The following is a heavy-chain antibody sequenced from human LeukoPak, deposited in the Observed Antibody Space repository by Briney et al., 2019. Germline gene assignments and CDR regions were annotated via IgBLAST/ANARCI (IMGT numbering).Heavy chain of an antibody. Sequence: SETLSLTCAVSGGSISSSNWWSWGRQPPGKGGEWIGEIYHSGSTNYNPSLKSRVTISVDKSKNQFSLKLSSVTAADTAVYYCATRPYYGGNGDYWGQGTLVTVSS. D-gene: IGHD4-23*01. CDR1: GGSISSSNW. V-gene: IGHV4-4*02. CDR3: ATRPYYGGNGDY. CDR2: IYHSGST. J-gene: IGHJ4*02.